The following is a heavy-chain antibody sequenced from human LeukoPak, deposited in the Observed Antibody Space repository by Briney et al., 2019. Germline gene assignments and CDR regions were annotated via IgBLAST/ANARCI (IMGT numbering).Heavy chain of an antibody. V-gene: IGHV3-23*01. CDR3: ARDLFNDSPLSPPY. CDR2: ISGSGGST. D-gene: IGHD3-22*01. CDR1: GFTFSSYA. Sequence: GGSLRLSCAASGFTFSSYAMSWVRQAPGKGLEWVSAISGSGGSTYYADSVKGRFTISRDNAKNTLYLQMNSLRAEDTAVYYCARDLFNDSPLSPPYWGQGTLVTVSS. J-gene: IGHJ4*02.